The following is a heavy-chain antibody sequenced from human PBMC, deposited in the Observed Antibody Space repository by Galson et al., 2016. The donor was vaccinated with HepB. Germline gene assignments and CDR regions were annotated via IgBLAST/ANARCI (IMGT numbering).Heavy chain of an antibody. CDR3: ARDRPASGAHYDVDY. Sequence: SLRLSCAASGFTVSNNYMSWVRQAPGKGLEWVSLIYSGGVTSYADSVRGRFTISRDHAENCLYLQMNSLRDDDTAVYYCARDRPASGAHYDVDYWGQGTLVTVSS. J-gene: IGHJ4*02. V-gene: IGHV3-53*01. CDR2: IYSGGVT. CDR1: GFTVSNNY. D-gene: IGHD1-26*01.